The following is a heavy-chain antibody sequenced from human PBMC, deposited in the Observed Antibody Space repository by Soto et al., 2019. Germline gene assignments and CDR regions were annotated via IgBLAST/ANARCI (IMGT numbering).Heavy chain of an antibody. J-gene: IGHJ4*02. CDR1: GFTFSSYS. D-gene: IGHD3-3*01. Sequence: PGGSLRLSCAASGFTFSSYSMNWVRQAPGKGLEWRSYISQAGSTKYYADSVKGRFTISRDNAKNSLYLQMNSLRAEDTAVYYCAREPPLRFLEWFFDYWGQGTLVTVSS. CDR2: ISQAGSTK. V-gene: IGHV3-48*04. CDR3: AREPPLRFLEWFFDY.